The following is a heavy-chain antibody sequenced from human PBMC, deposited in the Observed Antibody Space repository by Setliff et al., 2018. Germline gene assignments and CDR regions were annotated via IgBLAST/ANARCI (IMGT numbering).Heavy chain of an antibody. J-gene: IGHJ4*02. CDR3: ARVSRSYGLPLDY. Sequence: PVGSLRLSCAASGFTFSDYYMSWIRQAPGKGLEWVSYISSSGSTIYYADSVKGRFTISRDNAKNSLYLQMNSLRAEDTAVYYCARVSRSYGLPLDYWGQGTLVTVSS. D-gene: IGHD5-18*01. CDR2: ISSSGSTI. V-gene: IGHV3-11*04. CDR1: GFTFSDYY.